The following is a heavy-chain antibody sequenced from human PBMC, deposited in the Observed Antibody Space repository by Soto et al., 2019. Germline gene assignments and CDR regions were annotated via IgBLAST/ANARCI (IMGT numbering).Heavy chain of an antibody. V-gene: IGHV4-61*01. CDR1: GVSVSSGSFY. Sequence: SETLSLTCTVSGVSVSSGSFYWAWIRQPLGKGLEWIGFGSYSGTTNYKPSLKSRVTISVDTSRSQISLKVSSLTAADTAVYYCARGATVTQYDYWGQGTLVTVSS. D-gene: IGHD4-17*01. CDR2: GSYSGTT. J-gene: IGHJ4*02. CDR3: ARGATVTQYDY.